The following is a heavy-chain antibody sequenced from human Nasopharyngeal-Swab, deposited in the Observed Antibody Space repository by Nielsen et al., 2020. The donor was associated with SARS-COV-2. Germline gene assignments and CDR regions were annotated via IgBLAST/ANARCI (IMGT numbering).Heavy chain of an antibody. D-gene: IGHD3-9*01. CDR2: IDFDGSNT. CDR3: GSVFEI. Sequence: GESLKISCTPSEFTLRNHWMHWVRLTPGKGLVWVSGIDFDGSNTFYADSVKGRFIISRDNGENTLSLQMNSLRDEDTGVYYCGSVFEIWGQGVLVTVSS. V-gene: IGHV3-74*01. J-gene: IGHJ4*02. CDR1: EFTLRNHW.